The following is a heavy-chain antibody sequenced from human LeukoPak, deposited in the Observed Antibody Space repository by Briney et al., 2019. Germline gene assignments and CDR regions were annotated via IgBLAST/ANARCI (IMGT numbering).Heavy chain of an antibody. CDR1: GGTFSSYA. D-gene: IGHD3-10*01. Sequence: SVKVSCKASGGTFSSYAISWVRQAPGQGLEWMGGIIPIFGTANYAQKFQGRVTITTDESTSTAYMELGSLRSEDTAVYYCARSITMVRGVIFAHWFDPWGQGTLVTVSS. CDR3: ARSITMVRGVIFAHWFDP. V-gene: IGHV1-69*05. CDR2: IIPIFGTA. J-gene: IGHJ5*02.